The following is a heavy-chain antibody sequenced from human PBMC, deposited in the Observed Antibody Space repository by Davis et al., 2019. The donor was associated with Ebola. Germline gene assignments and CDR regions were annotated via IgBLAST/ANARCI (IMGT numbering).Heavy chain of an antibody. Sequence: GESLKISCAASGFSFSTHGMHWVRQPPGKGLEWLALIWFDGSKEIYADSVKGRFTISRDDSTSRLYLQMNNLRAEETAVYFCAASGGFDPFDFWGQGTLVTVSS. CDR2: IWFDGSKE. V-gene: IGHV3-33*03. CDR3: AASGGFDPFDF. D-gene: IGHD3-10*01. CDR1: GFSFSTHG. J-gene: IGHJ4*02.